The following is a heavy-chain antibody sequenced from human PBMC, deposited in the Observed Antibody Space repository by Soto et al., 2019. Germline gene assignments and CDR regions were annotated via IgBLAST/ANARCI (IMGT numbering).Heavy chain of an antibody. J-gene: IGHJ6*02. CDR1: GYTFTSYG. CDR3: ARDRSAMIVVVITTGYYGMDV. CDR2: ISAYNGNT. Sequence: QVQLVQSGAEVKKPGASVKVSCKASGYTFTSYGISWVRQAPGQGLEWMGWISAYNGNTNYAQKLQGRVTMTTDTSTSTAYMELRSLRSDDTAVYYCARDRSAMIVVVITTGYYGMDVWGQGTTVTVSS. D-gene: IGHD3-22*01. V-gene: IGHV1-18*04.